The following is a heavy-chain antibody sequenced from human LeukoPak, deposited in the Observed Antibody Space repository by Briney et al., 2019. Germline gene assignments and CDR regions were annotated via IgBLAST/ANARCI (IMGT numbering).Heavy chain of an antibody. Sequence: GGSLRLSCVASGLSVSSNYMRWVRQAPGKGLEWVSVIYRDGSSYYAESVKGRFTISSDNSENTLYIQMNSLRAEDTAVYYCSRSFYDILIGYYQYLDYWGRGTLVTVSS. D-gene: IGHD3-9*01. V-gene: IGHV3-66*01. CDR1: GLSVSSNY. CDR3: SRSFYDILIGYYQYLDY. CDR2: IYRDGSS. J-gene: IGHJ4*02.